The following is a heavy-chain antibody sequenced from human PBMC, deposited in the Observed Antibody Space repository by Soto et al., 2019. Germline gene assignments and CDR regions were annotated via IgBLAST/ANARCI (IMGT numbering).Heavy chain of an antibody. CDR3: AKDIAYGDYSSGFDP. V-gene: IGHV3-9*01. CDR2: ISWNSGSI. Sequence: PGGSLRLSCAASGFTFDDYAMHWVRQAPGKGLEWVSGISWNSGSIGYADSVKGRFTISRDNAKNSLYLQMNSLRAEDTALYYCAKDIAYGDYSSGFDPWGQGTLVTVSS. D-gene: IGHD4-17*01. CDR1: GFTFDDYA. J-gene: IGHJ5*02.